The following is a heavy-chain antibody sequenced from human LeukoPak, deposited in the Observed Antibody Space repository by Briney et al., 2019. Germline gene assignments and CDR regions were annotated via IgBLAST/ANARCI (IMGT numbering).Heavy chain of an antibody. CDR3: ARDHSSGWYRGAFDI. CDR2: IYYSGST. D-gene: IGHD6-19*01. CDR1: GGSISSSSSY. V-gene: IGHV4-39*07. J-gene: IGHJ3*02. Sequence: PSETLSLTCTVSGGSISSSSSYWGWIRQPPGKGPEWIGSIYYSGSTYYNPSLKSRVTISVDTSKNQFSLKLSSVTAADTAMYYCARDHSSGWYRGAFDIWGQGTRLTVSS.